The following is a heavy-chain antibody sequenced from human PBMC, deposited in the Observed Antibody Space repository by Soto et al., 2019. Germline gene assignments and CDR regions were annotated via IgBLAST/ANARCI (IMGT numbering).Heavy chain of an antibody. J-gene: IGHJ4*02. V-gene: IGHV1-46*01. CDR2: INPAGGTT. Sequence: QVQLVQSGAEVKKPGASVRISCRASGYSFTSTYVQWVRQAPGQGPEWMGIINPAGGTTYYAQKLQGRLTLTSDTSTDTVFMDLNDLTSEDTAVYFCALKVVTYYDNWGQGTLLTVSS. CDR1: GYSFTSTY. D-gene: IGHD2-21*02. CDR3: ALKVVTYYDN.